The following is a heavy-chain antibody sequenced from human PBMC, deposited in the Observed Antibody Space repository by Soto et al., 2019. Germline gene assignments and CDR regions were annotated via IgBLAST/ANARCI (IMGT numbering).Heavy chain of an antibody. CDR1: GGSFSGYY. Sequence: QVQLQQWGAGLLKPSETLSRTCAVYGGSFSGYYWSWIRQPPGKGLEWIGEINHSGSTNYNPSLKSRVTISVDTSKNQYSLKLSSVTAADTAVYYCASNGLLPLSYYLDYWGQGTLVTVSS. CDR2: INHSGST. D-gene: IGHD2-15*01. J-gene: IGHJ4*02. V-gene: IGHV4-34*01. CDR3: ASNGLLPLSYYLDY.